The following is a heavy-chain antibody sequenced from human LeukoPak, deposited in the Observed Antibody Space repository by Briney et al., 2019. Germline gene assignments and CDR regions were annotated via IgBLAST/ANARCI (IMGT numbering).Heavy chain of an antibody. CDR2: ISGSGGST. J-gene: IGHJ4*02. V-gene: IGHV3-23*01. D-gene: IGHD4-17*01. CDR1: GVTFSNYA. Sequence: GGSLRLSCAASGVTFSNYAMSWVRQAPGKGLERVSAISGSGGSTYYADSVKGRFTTSRDNSKNTLYLQMNSLRAEDTAIYYCARCTTGNTHYPIDYWGQGTLVTVSS. CDR3: ARCTTGNTHYPIDY.